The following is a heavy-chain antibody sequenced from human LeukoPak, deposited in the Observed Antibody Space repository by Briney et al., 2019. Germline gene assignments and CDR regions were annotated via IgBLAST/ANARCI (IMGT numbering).Heavy chain of an antibody. J-gene: IGHJ5*02. Sequence: ASVKVSCKASGYTFTSYDINWVRQAPGQGLEWMGWMNPNGGNTGYAQKFQGRVTMTRNTSISTAYMELSSLRSEDTAVYYCARSPIAAAGIMFDPWGQGTLVTVSS. CDR3: ARSPIAAAGIMFDP. CDR1: GYTFTSYD. V-gene: IGHV1-8*01. D-gene: IGHD6-13*01. CDR2: MNPNGGNT.